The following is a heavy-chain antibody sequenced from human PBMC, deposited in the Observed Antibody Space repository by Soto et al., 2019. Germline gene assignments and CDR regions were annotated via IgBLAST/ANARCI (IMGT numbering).Heavy chain of an antibody. Sequence: GGSLRLSCAASGFSFVNYAMNWVRQAPGKGLEWVSGLSVSGTSTYYADSVKGRFTISRDNSRDTLSLQMNSLTADDTAVYYCAKATTNGGCFNTFVSWGQGALVTVSS. D-gene: IGHD2-15*01. CDR2: LSVSGTST. V-gene: IGHV3-23*01. CDR1: GFSFVNYA. CDR3: AKATTNGGCFNTFVS. J-gene: IGHJ4*02.